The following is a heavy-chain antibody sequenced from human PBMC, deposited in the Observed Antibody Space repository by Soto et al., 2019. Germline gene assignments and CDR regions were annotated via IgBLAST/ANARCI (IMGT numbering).Heavy chain of an antibody. CDR1: GFTFSSYW. Sequence: PGGSLRLSCAASGFTFSSYWMSWVRQAPGKGLEWVANIKQDGSEKYYVDSVKGRFTISRDNAKNSLYLQMNSLRAEDTAVYYCARDYGEYYYYGMDVWGQGTTGTVSS. CDR3: ARDYGEYYYYGMDV. CDR2: IKQDGSEK. D-gene: IGHD4-17*01. J-gene: IGHJ6*02. V-gene: IGHV3-7*01.